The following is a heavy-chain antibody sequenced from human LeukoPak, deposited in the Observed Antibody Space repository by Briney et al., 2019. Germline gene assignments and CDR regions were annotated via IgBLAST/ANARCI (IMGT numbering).Heavy chain of an antibody. CDR3: ARDGYYDSSGYYKGDVFDH. D-gene: IGHD3-22*01. Sequence: SQTLSLTCAISGDSVSSNSAAWNWIRQSPSRGLEWLGRTYYRSKWYNDYAVSVESRITITPDTSKNQFSLQLKFVTPEDTAVYYCARDGYYDSSGYYKGDVFDHWGQGTLVTVSS. CDR2: TYYRSKWYN. CDR1: GDSVSSNSAA. J-gene: IGHJ4*02. V-gene: IGHV6-1*01.